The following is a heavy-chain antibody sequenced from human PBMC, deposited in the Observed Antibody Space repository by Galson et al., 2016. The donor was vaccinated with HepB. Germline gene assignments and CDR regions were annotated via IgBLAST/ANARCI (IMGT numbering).Heavy chain of an antibody. V-gene: IGHV3-74*01. CDR1: GFILSNFW. Sequence: SLRLSCAVSGFILSNFWMHWVRQAPGKGLVWVARIDIDGSGIRYAESVKGRFTISRDNAKNTLYLQMDSLRVDDTAVYYCIRDWRNGAYDRWGQGTLVTVAS. J-gene: IGHJ5*02. CDR2: IDIDGSGI. CDR3: IRDWRNGAYDR. D-gene: IGHD2-8*01.